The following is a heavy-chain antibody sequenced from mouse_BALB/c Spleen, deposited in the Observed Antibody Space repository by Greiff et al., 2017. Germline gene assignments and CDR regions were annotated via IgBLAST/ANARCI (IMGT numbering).Heavy chain of an antibody. CDR2: IDPANGNT. V-gene: IGHV14-3*02. CDR1: GFNIKDTY. CDR3: ARGGYDYEPFAY. Sequence: EVQLQQSGAELVKPGASVKLSCTASGFNIKDTYMHWVKQRPEQGLEWIGRIDPANGNTKYDPKFQGKATITADTSSNTAYLQLSSLTSEDTAVYYCARGGYDYEPFAYWGQGTLVTVSA. D-gene: IGHD2-4*01. J-gene: IGHJ3*01.